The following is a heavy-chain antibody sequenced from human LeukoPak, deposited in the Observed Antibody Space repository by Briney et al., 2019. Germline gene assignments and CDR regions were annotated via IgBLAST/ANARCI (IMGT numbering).Heavy chain of an antibody. CDR2: IIPIFGTA. D-gene: IGHD3-16*01. V-gene: IGHV1-69*13. CDR3: AKGGSHLDY. CDR1: GYSFTNYD. Sequence: ASVKVSCKASGYSFTNYDINWVRQATGQGLEWMGGIIPIFGTANYAQKFQGRVTITADESTSTAYMELSSLRSEDTAVYYCAKGGSHLDYWGQGTLVTVSS. J-gene: IGHJ4*02.